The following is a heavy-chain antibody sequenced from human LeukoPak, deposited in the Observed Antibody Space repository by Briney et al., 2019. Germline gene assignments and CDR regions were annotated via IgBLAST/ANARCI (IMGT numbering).Heavy chain of an antibody. V-gene: IGHV3-30*18. Sequence: GGSLRLSCAASGFTFSSYGMHWVRQAPGKGLEWVAVISYDGSNKYYADSVEGRFTISRDNSKNTLYLQMNSLRAEDTAVYYCAKDNGIAAAGWFDPWGQGTLVTVSS. J-gene: IGHJ5*02. D-gene: IGHD6-13*01. CDR3: AKDNGIAAAGWFDP. CDR2: ISYDGSNK. CDR1: GFTFSSYG.